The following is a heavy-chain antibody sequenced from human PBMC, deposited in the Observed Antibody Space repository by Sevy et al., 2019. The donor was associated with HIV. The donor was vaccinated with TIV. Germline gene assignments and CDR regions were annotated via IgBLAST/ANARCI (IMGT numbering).Heavy chain of an antibody. CDR1: GFTVSSNY. D-gene: IGHD2-15*01. V-gene: IGHV3-53*01. CDR3: ARDERYCSGGSCPIF. CDR2: IYSGGST. J-gene: IGHJ4*02. Sequence: GGSLRLSCAASGFTVSSNYMSWVRQAPGKGLEWVSVIYSGGSTYYADSVKGRFTISRDNSKNTRYLQMNGLRAEDTAVYYCARDERYCSGGSCPIFWGQGTLVTVSS.